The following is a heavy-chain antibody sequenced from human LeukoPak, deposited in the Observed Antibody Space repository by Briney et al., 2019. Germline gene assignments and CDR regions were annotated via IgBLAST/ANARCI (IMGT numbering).Heavy chain of an antibody. V-gene: IGHV4-39*01. J-gene: IGHJ3*02. CDR1: GGSISSSSYY. CDR2: IYYSGST. CDR3: ARRGSSSADAFDI. D-gene: IGHD6-6*01. Sequence: SETLSLTCTVSGGSISSSSYYWGWMRQPPGKGLEWIGSIYYSGSTYYNPSLKSRVTISVDTSKNQFSLKLSSVTAADTAVYYCARRGSSSADAFDIWGQGTMVTVSS.